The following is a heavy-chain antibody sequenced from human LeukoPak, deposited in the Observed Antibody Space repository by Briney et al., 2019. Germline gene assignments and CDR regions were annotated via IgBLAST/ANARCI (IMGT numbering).Heavy chain of an antibody. J-gene: IGHJ6*02. Sequence: GGSLRLSCAASGFTFSDYYMTWIRQAPGKGLEWVSHIAHSGDGMWYADAVKGRFTISRDNAKNLLFLQMDSLRAEDTAVYYCARGHYGMGVWGQGTTVIVSS. CDR2: IAHSGDGM. CDR1: GFTFSDYY. CDR3: ARGHYGMGV. V-gene: IGHV3-11*01.